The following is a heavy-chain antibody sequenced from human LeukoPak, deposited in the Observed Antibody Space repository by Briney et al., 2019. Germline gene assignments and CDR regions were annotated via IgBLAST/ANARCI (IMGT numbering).Heavy chain of an antibody. Sequence: ASVTVSCKASGYTFTSYGISWVRQATGQGLEWMGWMNPNSGNTGYAQKFQGRVTMTRNTSISTAYMELSSLRSEDTAVYYCARVLFLYGSGSGMDVWGQGTTVTVSS. J-gene: IGHJ6*02. CDR1: GYTFTSYG. D-gene: IGHD3-10*01. CDR3: ARVLFLYGSGSGMDV. V-gene: IGHV1-8*02. CDR2: MNPNSGNT.